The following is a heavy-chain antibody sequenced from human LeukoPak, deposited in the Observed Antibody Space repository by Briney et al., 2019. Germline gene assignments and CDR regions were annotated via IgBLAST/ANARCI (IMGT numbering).Heavy chain of an antibody. J-gene: IGHJ4*02. D-gene: IGHD3-22*01. Sequence: GGSLRLSCAASGFTFSSYGMHWVRQAPGKGLEWVAFIRYDGSNKYYADSVKGRFTISRDNSKNTLYLQMNSLRAEDTAVYYCAYDSSGYYYYFDYWGQGTLVTVSS. CDR1: GFTFSSYG. CDR2: IRYDGSNK. V-gene: IGHV3-30*02. CDR3: AYDSSGYYYYFDY.